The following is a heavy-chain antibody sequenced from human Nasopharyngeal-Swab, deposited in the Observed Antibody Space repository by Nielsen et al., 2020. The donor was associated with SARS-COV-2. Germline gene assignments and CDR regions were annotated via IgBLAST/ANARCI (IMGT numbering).Heavy chain of an antibody. J-gene: IGHJ3*01. D-gene: IGHD6-19*01. CDR1: GFNVSRFG. Sequence: GESLKISCAASGFNVSRFGMHWVRQAPGKGLQWMAFISYDGTIQYYADSVKGRFTISRDTSKNTLYLQMNSLRPEDTAVHYCARGAVAGRNAFDLWGQGTMVTVSS. V-gene: IGHV3-30*03. CDR2: ISYDGTIQ. CDR3: ARGAVAGRNAFDL.